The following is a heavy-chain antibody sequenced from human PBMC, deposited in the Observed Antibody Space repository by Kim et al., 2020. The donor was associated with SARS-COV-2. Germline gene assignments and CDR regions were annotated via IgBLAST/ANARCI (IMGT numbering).Heavy chain of an antibody. CDR1: GGSISSGGYY. J-gene: IGHJ4*02. Sequence: SETLSLTCTVSGGSISSGGYYWSWLRQHTGKDLEWIGYIYYSGSTYYNPSLKSPVTISVDTSKNQFSLKLSSVTAADTAVYYCASGLSGYSSSWSYHVKFDYCGQGTLVTVSS. V-gene: IGHV4-31*01. CDR3: ASGLSGYSSSWSYHVKFDY. D-gene: IGHD6-13*01. CDR2: IYYSGST.